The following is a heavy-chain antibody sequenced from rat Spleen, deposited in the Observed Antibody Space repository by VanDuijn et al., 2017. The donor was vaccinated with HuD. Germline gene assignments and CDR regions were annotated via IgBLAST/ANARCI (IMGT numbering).Heavy chain of an antibody. J-gene: IGHJ2*01. CDR1: GFTFSNYG. CDR3: ARHSRLTIASYFDY. CDR2: ISYAGSGT. Sequence: EVQLVESGGGLVQPGRSLKLSCTASGFTFSNYGMAWVRQAPTKGLEWVATISYAGSGTYYRDSVKGRFTISRDNAKSTLYLQMDSLRSEDTASYYCARHSRLTIASYFDYWGQGVMVTVSS. V-gene: IGHV5-29*01. D-gene: IGHD1-2*01.